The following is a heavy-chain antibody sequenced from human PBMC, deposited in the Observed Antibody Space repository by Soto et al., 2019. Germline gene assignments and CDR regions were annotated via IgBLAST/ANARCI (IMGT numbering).Heavy chain of an antibody. CDR3: VCGGNFFVY. J-gene: IGHJ4*02. V-gene: IGHV3-7*01. CDR2: INQDGSER. Sequence: EVQLVESGGGLVQPGGSLRLPCAASGFTFSTYWMTWVRQPPGKGLEWVASINQDGSERYYVDSVRGRFTISRDNAKNSLDLQMNSLRAEDTAVYYFVCGGNFFVYWGQGTLVTVSP. D-gene: IGHD3-16*01. CDR1: GFTFSTYW.